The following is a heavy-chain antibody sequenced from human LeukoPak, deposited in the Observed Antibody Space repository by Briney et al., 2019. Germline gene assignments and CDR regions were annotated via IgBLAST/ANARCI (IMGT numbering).Heavy chain of an antibody. Sequence: GSLRLSCAASGFTFSSYAMSWVRQAPGKGLEWIGEINHSGNTNYNPSLKSRVTISVDTSRSQFSLKMSAVTAADTAVYYCARRVRLVPDYWGQGTLVTVSS. CDR2: INHSGNT. V-gene: IGHV4-34*01. J-gene: IGHJ4*02. CDR3: ARRVRLVPDY. D-gene: IGHD6-6*01. CDR1: GFTFSSYA.